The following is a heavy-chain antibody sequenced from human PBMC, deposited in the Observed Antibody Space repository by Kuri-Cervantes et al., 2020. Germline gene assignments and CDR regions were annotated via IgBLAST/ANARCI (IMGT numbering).Heavy chain of an antibody. J-gene: IGHJ5*02. CDR3: ARGFGRSGYSSCWYGPHNWFDP. D-gene: IGHD6-13*01. CDR2: IYYSGST. Sequence: GSLRLSCTVSGYSISSGYYWGWIRQPPGKGLEWIGYIYYSGSTNYNPSLKSRVTISVDTSKNQFSLKLSSVTAADTAVYYCARGFGRSGYSSCWYGPHNWFDPWGQGTLVTVSS. V-gene: IGHV4-61*05. CDR1: GYSISSGYY.